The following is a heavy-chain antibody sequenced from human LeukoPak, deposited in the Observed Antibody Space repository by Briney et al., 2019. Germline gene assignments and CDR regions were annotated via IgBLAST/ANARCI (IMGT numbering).Heavy chain of an antibody. V-gene: IGHV3-13*01. D-gene: IGHD6-13*01. CDR2: IGTAGDT. J-gene: IGHJ6*02. CDR3: ARAKAAAGNYYYYGMDV. CDR1: GFTFSSYD. Sequence: GGSLRLSCAASGFTFSSYDMHWVRQATGKGLEWVSAIGTAGDTYYPGSVKGRFTISRENAKNSLYLQMNSLRAGDTAVYYCARAKAAAGNYYYYGMDVWGQGTTVTVSS.